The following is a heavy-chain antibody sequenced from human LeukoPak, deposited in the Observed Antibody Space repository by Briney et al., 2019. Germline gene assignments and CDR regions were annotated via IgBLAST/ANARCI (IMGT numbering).Heavy chain of an antibody. CDR2: IGGNNI. D-gene: IGHD4-11*01. V-gene: IGHV3-48*03. CDR1: EFTLSSYE. CDR3: ARETTEVFGDAFDI. Sequence: PGGSLRLSCAASEFTLSSYEMNSVRQAPGKGLEWLSYIGGNNIYYADSVKGRFTISRDNAKNSLYLQMNSLRAEDTAVYYCARETTEVFGDAFDIWGQGTMVTVSS. J-gene: IGHJ3*02.